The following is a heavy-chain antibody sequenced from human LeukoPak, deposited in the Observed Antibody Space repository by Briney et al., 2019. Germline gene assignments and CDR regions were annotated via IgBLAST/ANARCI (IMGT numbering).Heavy chain of an antibody. CDR3: ARADLYYYGSGRYTWFDP. D-gene: IGHD3-10*01. CDR1: GGSISSGGYS. V-gene: IGHV4-30-2*01. Sequence: PSETLSLTCAVSGGSISSGGYSWSWIRQPPGKGLEWIGYIYHSGSTYYNPSLKSRVTISVDRSKNQFSLKLSSVTAADTAVYYCARADLYYYGSGRYTWFDPWGQGTLVTVSS. CDR2: IYHSGST. J-gene: IGHJ5*02.